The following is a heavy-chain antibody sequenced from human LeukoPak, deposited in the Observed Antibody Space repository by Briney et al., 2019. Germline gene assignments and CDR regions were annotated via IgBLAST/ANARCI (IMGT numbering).Heavy chain of an antibody. D-gene: IGHD6-13*01. V-gene: IGHV3-30*04. CDR2: ISNDGSDK. CDR1: GFTFSIYA. Sequence: PGGSLRLSCAASGFTFSIYAMQWVRQAPGKGLEGVAVISNDGSDKYYADSVKGRFNISRDNSKSTLYLQMSSLRADDTAVFYCVKESSTWYDYWGQGTLVTVSS. J-gene: IGHJ4*02. CDR3: VKESSTWYDY.